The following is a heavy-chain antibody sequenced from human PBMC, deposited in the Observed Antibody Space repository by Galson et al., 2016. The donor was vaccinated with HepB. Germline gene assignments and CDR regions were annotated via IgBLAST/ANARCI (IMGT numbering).Heavy chain of an antibody. V-gene: IGHV4-59*11. CDR1: GGSISSHY. Sequence: SETLSLTCTVSGGSISSHYWTWIRQFPGRGLEWIAFIYHTGRTDYNPSLKSRVTISVDTSKSQFSLKVTSVTTADTAVYYCAADELKEITCIDTRCRYYYHYMDVWGEGTTVTVTS. J-gene: IGHJ6*03. D-gene: IGHD3-22*01. CDR3: AADELKEITCIDTRCRYYYHYMDV. CDR2: IYHTGRT.